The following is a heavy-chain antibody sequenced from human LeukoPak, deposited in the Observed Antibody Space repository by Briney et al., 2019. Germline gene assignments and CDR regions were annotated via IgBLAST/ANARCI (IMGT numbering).Heavy chain of an antibody. V-gene: IGHV3-74*01. CDR3: ARVNLRFDAFDI. D-gene: IGHD3-3*01. J-gene: IGHJ3*02. CDR2: INSDGSST. CDR1: GFTFSSYW. Sequence: GGSLRLSCAASGFTFSSYWMHWVRQAPGKGLVWVSRINSDGSSTSYAASVKGRFTITRDNAKNTLYLQMNSLRAEDTAVYYCARVNLRFDAFDIWGQGTMVTVSS.